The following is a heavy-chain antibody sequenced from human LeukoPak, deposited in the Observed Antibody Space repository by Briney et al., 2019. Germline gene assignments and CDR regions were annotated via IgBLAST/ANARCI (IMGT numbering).Heavy chain of an antibody. CDR3: AKSHHVTAIDY. J-gene: IGHJ4*02. V-gene: IGHV3-23*01. D-gene: IGHD2-21*02. CDR2: ISGSGGST. CDR1: GGSFSGYY. Sequence: ETLSLTCAVYGGSFSGYYWGWIRQPPGKGLEWVSAISGSGGSTYYAGSVKGRFTISRDNSKNTLYLQMNSLRANDTAVYYCAKSHHVTAIDYWGQGTLVTVSS.